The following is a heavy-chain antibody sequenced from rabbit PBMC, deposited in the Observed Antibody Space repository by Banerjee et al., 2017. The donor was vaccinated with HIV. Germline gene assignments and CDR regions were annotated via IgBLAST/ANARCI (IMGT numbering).Heavy chain of an antibody. Sequence: QEQLEESGGDLVKPEGSLTLTCTASGFSFSNKYVMCWVRQAPGKGLEWIACINTISGDTVYATWAKGRFTISRTSSTTVTLQMTSLTAADTATYFCARYDTYGAAAYANLWGQGTLVTVS. CDR3: ARYDTYGAAAYANL. J-gene: IGHJ4*01. CDR1: GFSFSNKYV. CDR2: INTISGDT. V-gene: IGHV1S45*01. D-gene: IGHD6-1*01.